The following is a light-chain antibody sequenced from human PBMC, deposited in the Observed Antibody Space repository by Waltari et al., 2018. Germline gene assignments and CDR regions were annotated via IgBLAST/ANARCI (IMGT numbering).Light chain of an antibody. V-gene: IGKV3-15*01. CDR3: QQYNNWPRMYT. J-gene: IGKJ2*01. CDR1: QSVSSN. CDR2: GAS. Sequence: EIVMTQSLATLSVSPGERATLSCRASQSVSSNLAWYQQKPGQAPRLLIYGASTRATGIPARFSGSGSGTEFTLTISSLQSEDFAVYYCQQYNNWPRMYTFGQGPSWRSN.